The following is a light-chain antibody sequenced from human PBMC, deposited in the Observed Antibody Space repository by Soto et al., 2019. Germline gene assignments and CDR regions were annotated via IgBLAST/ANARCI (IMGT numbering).Light chain of an antibody. CDR2: PAS. Sequence: DIQMTQSPSSVSASVGDRVTITCRASQGIGRWLAWYQQKPGKAPKILIYPASNLQDGVPSRFSGSGSGTSFTLSIVSLQPEDFATYYCHQTSSLPLTFGGGTKVEI. J-gene: IGKJ4*02. CDR3: HQTSSLPLT. CDR1: QGIGRW. V-gene: IGKV1D-12*01.